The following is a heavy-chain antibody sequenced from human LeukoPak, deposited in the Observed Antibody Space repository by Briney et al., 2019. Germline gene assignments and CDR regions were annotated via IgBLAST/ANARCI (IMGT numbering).Heavy chain of an antibody. J-gene: IGHJ4*02. V-gene: IGHV3-11*06. CDR2: ISRSSTDT. CDR3: ARKTYYYDSGSYSKSYYFDY. Sequence: PGGSLRLSCAASGFTFTDFYMSWIRQAPGKGLEWLSDISRSSTDTNYAHSVKGRFTISRDNAKNSLFLQLNSLRAEDTAVYYCARKTYYYDSGSYSKSYYFDYWGQGTLVTVSS. D-gene: IGHD3-10*01. CDR1: GFTFTDFY.